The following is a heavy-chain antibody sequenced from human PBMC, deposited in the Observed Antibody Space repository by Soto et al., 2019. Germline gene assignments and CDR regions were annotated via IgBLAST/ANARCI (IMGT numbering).Heavy chain of an antibody. CDR1: GGSISSSSY. V-gene: IGHV4-39*01. Sequence: SETLSLTCTVSGGSISSSSYWGWIRQPPGKGLEWIGSIYSTGNTYYNPSLKSRVSISADTSKNQFSLKLTSVTAADTAVYYCRRSSRYSTDVSGQGTTVTVSS. CDR3: RRSSRYSTDV. D-gene: IGHD6-13*01. CDR2: IYSTGNT. J-gene: IGHJ6*02.